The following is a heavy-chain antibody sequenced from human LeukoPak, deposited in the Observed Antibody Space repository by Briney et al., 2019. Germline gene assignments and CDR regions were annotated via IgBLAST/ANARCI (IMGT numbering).Heavy chain of an antibody. Sequence: PGGSLRLSCAASGFMFSSYAMIWVRQAPGKGLEWVSLISGSGGSTYYADSVKGRFTISRDNSKDTLYLQMNSLRAEDTAVYYCAIKTDNWGQGTLVTVSS. CDR3: AIKTDN. CDR2: ISGSGGST. J-gene: IGHJ4*02. V-gene: IGHV3-23*01. CDR1: GFMFSSYA.